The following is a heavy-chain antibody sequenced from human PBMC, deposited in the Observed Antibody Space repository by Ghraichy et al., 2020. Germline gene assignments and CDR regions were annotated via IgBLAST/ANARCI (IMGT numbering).Heavy chain of an antibody. CDR3: ARWPRCCDTNWFDP. Sequence: SQTLSLTCTVSGGSISSYYWSWIRQPPGKGLEWIGYIYYSGSTNYNPSLKSRVTISVDTSKNQFSLKLSSVTAADTAVYYCARWPRCCDTNWFDPWGQGTLVTVSS. J-gene: IGHJ5*02. V-gene: IGHV4-59*01. CDR2: IYYSGST. CDR1: GGSISSYY. D-gene: IGHD2-2*02.